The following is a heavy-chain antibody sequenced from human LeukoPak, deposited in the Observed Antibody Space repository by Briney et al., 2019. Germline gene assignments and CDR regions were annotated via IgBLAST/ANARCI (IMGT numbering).Heavy chain of an antibody. Sequence: SETLSLTCTVSGGSISSSSYYWGWIRQPPGKGLEWIGSIYYSGSTYYNPSLKSRVTISVDTSKNQFSLKLSSVTAADTAVYYCARVGDKGFGEHYMGQIDYWGQGTLVTVSS. V-gene: IGHV4-39*07. CDR2: IYYSGST. CDR1: GGSISSSSYY. CDR3: ARVGDKGFGEHYMGQIDY. D-gene: IGHD3-10*01. J-gene: IGHJ4*02.